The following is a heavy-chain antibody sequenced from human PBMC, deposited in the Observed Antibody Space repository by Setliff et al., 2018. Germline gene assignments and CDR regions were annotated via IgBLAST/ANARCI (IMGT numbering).Heavy chain of an antibody. CDR1: GGSFGGYY. Sequence: PSETLSLTCAVYGGSFGGYYWSWIRQPPGKGLEWIGEINHSGSTNYNPSLKSRVTISVDTSKNQFSLRLSSVTAADTAVYFCARVTGFSYMDVWGKGTTVTVSS. J-gene: IGHJ6*03. V-gene: IGHV4-34*01. CDR3: ARVTGFSYMDV. CDR2: INHSGST. D-gene: IGHD3-3*01.